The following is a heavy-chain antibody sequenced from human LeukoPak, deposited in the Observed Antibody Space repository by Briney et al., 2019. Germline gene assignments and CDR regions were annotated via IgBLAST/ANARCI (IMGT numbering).Heavy chain of an antibody. CDR2: INPNSGGT. Sequence: EASVKVSCKASGYTFTGYYMHWVRQAPGQGLEWMGWINPNSGGTNYAQKFQGRVTMTRDTSISTAYMELSRLRSDDTAVYYCARGAPLKWELPFKMGLTSSGLDYWGQGTLVTVSS. CDR3: ARGAPLKWELPFKMGLTSSGLDY. CDR1: GYTFTGYY. J-gene: IGHJ4*02. V-gene: IGHV1-2*02. D-gene: IGHD1-26*01.